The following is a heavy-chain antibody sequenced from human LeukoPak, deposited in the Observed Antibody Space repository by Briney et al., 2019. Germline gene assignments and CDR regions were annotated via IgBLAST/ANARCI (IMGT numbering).Heavy chain of an antibody. CDR3: AREGSDCSGGSCYYFDY. CDR1: GFTFRSYA. Sequence: GGSLRLSCAASGFTFRSYAMHWVRQAPGKGLESVTIISYDGNNKFYADSVKGRFTISRDNSTLYLQMNSLRAEDTAVYYCAREGSDCSGGSCYYFDYWGQGTLVTVSS. D-gene: IGHD2-15*01. CDR2: ISYDGNNK. J-gene: IGHJ4*02. V-gene: IGHV3-30-3*01.